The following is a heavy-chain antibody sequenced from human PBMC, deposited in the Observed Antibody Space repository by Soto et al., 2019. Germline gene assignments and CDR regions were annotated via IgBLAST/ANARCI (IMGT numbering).Heavy chain of an antibody. V-gene: IGHV1-18*04. CDR2: ISAYSGNT. Sequence: QVQLVQSGAEVKKPGASVKVSCKASGYTLTTYGITWVRQAPGQGLEWMGWISAYSGNTNYAQKHQGRLTVTTDTSTNTAYMDLRSLRSDDTAVYYCARVVKAGDYGDYGRYYFDYWGHGTLVTVSS. CDR3: ARVVKAGDYGDYGRYYFDY. D-gene: IGHD4-17*01. J-gene: IGHJ4*01. CDR1: GYTLTTYG.